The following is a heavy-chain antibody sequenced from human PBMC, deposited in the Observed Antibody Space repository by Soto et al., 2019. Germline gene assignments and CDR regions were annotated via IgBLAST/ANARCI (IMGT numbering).Heavy chain of an antibody. J-gene: IGHJ5*02. CDR2: IFYTGSA. CDR1: GASISSPYFY. V-gene: IGHV4-30-4*01. D-gene: IGHD2-8*01. CDR3: VRYTLIWFDP. Sequence: QVQLQESGPGLVKPSQTLSLTCTVSGASISSPYFYWGWVRQPPGGGLDFLGYIFYTGSAYYNPSLESRRTMSVYTSQNQFTLRLASVTAADTAVYYCVRYTLIWFDPWGQGTRVTVSS.